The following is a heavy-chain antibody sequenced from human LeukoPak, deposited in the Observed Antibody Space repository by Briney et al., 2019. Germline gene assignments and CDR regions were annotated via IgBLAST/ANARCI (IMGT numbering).Heavy chain of an antibody. CDR1: GFTFDDYA. CDR2: ISWNSGSI. J-gene: IGHJ4*02. Sequence: GGSLRLSCAASGFTFDDYAMHWVRQAPGKGLEWVSGISWNSGSIGYADSVKGRFTISRDNAKNSLYLQMNSLRAEDMALYYCAKGSPLELKPPFDYWGQGTLVTVSS. CDR3: AKGSPLELKPPFDY. V-gene: IGHV3-9*03. D-gene: IGHD1-7*01.